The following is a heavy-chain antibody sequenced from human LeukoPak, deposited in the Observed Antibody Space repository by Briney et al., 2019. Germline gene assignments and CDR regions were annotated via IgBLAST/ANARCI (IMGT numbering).Heavy chain of an antibody. CDR1: GYTFTIYG. V-gene: IGHV1-18*04. CDR2: ISAYNGNT. D-gene: IGHD5-12*01. CDR3: ARNSGYDSPFDY. Sequence: ASVKVSFKASGYTFTIYGISWVRQAPGQGLEWMGWISAYNGNTNYAQKLQGRVTMTTDTSTSTAYMELRSLRSDDTAVYYCARNSGYDSPFDYWGQGTLVTVSS. J-gene: IGHJ4*02.